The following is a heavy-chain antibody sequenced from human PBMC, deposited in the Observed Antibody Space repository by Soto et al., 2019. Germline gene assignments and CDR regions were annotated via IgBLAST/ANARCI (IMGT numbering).Heavy chain of an antibody. D-gene: IGHD4-17*01. Sequence: QVQLQQWGAGLLKPSETLSLTCAVYGGSFSGYYWSWIRQPPGKGLEWIGEINHSGSTNYSPSLKSRVTISVDTSKNQFSLKLSSVTAADTAVYYCARRTTSYYYYYMDVWGKGTTVTVSS. CDR2: INHSGST. CDR1: GGSFSGYY. CDR3: ARRTTSYYYYYMDV. J-gene: IGHJ6*03. V-gene: IGHV4-34*01.